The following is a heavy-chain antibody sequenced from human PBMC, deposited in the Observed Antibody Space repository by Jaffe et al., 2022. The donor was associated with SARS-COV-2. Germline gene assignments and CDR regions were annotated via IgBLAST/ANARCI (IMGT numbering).Heavy chain of an antibody. CDR3: AKDVDTAMVGYFDY. CDR2: ISWNSGSI. Sequence: EVQLVESGGGLVQPGRSLRLSCAASGFTFDDYAMHWVRQAPGKGLEWVSGISWNSGSIGYADSVKGRFTISRDNAKNSLYLQMNSLRAEDTALYYCAKDVDTAMVGYFDYWGQGTLVTVSS. J-gene: IGHJ4*02. V-gene: IGHV3-9*01. CDR1: GFTFDDYA. D-gene: IGHD5-18*01.